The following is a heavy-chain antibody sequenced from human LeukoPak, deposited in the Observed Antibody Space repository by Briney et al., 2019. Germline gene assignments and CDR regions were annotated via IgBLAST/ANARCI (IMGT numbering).Heavy chain of an antibody. CDR1: GGSISSYY. Sequence: SETLSLTCTVSGGSISSYYWSRIRQPPGKGLEWIGYIYYSGSTNYNPSLKSRVTISVDTSKNQFSLKLSSVTAADTAVYYCARSGHYGSGSYYNDYYYGMDVWGQGTTVTVSS. D-gene: IGHD3-10*01. CDR2: IYYSGST. J-gene: IGHJ6*02. CDR3: ARSGHYGSGSYYNDYYYGMDV. V-gene: IGHV4-59*01.